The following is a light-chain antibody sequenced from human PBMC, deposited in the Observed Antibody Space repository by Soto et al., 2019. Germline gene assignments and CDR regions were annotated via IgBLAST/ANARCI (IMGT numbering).Light chain of an antibody. V-gene: IGKV3-20*01. CDR2: AAS. CDR3: QAYGTSPL. CDR1: QSVSSVY. J-gene: IGKJ2*01. Sequence: EIVLTQSPGTLSLSPGERATLSCRASQSVSSVYLAWYQQKPGQAPRLLMYAASSRATDIPDRFSGSGSGTDFTLTISRLEPEYFAVYYCQAYGTSPLFGQETKLEIK.